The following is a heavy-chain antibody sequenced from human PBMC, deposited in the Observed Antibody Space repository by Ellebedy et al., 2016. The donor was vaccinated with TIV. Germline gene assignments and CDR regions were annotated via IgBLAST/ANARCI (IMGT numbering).Heavy chain of an antibody. V-gene: IGHV4-39*01. CDR2: MFYTGST. CDR3: ARPSANY. Sequence: MPSETLSLTCIVSGGSITMSSYFWGWIRQPPGKGLEWIGTMFYTGSTYYNPSLKSRVTISVDTSKNQFSLRLTSVTAADKAIYYCARPSANYWGRGILVTVSS. CDR1: GGSITMSSYF. J-gene: IGHJ4*02.